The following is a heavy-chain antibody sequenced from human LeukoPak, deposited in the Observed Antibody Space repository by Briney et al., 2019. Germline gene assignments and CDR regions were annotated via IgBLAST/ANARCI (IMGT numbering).Heavy chain of an antibody. CDR3: ARVSTDGVVAATLGIVGYYMDV. J-gene: IGHJ6*03. CDR1: GFTFSSYS. V-gene: IGHV3-21*01. CDR2: IDSSSIDI. D-gene: IGHD2-15*01. Sequence: PGGSLRLSCAASGFTFSSYSVNWVRQAPGKGLEWVSSIDSSSIDIYYADSVKGRFTISRDNTKNSLYLQMNSLRAEDTAVYYCARVSTDGVVAATLGIVGYYMDVWGKGTTVTVSS.